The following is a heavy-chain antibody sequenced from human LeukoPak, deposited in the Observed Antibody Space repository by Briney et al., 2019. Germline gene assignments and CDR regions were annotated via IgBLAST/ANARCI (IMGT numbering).Heavy chain of an antibody. J-gene: IGHJ4*02. D-gene: IGHD3-22*01. Sequence: SETLSLTCTVSGGSISSYYWSWIRQPPGKGLEWIGYIYYSGSTNYNPSLKSRVTISVDTSKNRFSLKLSSVTAADTAVYYCGTYYYDSSGHYYFDYWGQGTLVTVSS. CDR2: IYYSGST. V-gene: IGHV4-59*01. CDR1: GGSISSYY. CDR3: GTYYYDSSGHYYFDY.